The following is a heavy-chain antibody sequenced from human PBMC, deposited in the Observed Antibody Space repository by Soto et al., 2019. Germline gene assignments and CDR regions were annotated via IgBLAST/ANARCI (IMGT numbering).Heavy chain of an antibody. CDR1: GGSFSGYY. D-gene: IGHD3-22*01. J-gene: IGHJ4*02. V-gene: IGHV4-34*01. Sequence: SETLSLTCAVYGGSFSGYYWSRSPRPPGKGLECIGETNHSGSTNNSPSLKSRVTISVDKSKNQSSLKLSSVTAADTAVYYCARNIITMIVENDYWGQGTLVTVSS. CDR3: ARNIITMIVENDY. CDR2: TNHSGST.